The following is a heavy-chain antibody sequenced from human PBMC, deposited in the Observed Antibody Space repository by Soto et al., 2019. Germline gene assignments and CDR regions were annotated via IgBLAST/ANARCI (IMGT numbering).Heavy chain of an antibody. Sequence: PSETLSLTCAVYGGSFSGHYWNWIRQPPGKGLEWIGEINHTGTTNYNASLKSRLTISVDTSKNEFFLKLTSVTAADTAVYYCARGRGFDPWVQGTLVTVSS. J-gene: IGHJ5*02. CDR2: INHTGTT. V-gene: IGHV4-34*01. CDR1: GGSFSGHY. CDR3: ARGRGFDP.